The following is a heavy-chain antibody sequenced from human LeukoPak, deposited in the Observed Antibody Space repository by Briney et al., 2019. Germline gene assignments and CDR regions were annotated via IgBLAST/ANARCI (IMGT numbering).Heavy chain of an antibody. Sequence: SETLSLTCAVSGDSISNYYWSWIRQPPGKGLEWIGYIYYSGSTNYNPSLKSRVTISVDTSKNQFSLKLSSVTAADTAVYYCARGPIYYDSSGYYGYWGQGTLVTVSS. CDR3: ARGPIYYDSSGYYGY. CDR2: IYYSGST. D-gene: IGHD3-22*01. V-gene: IGHV4-59*01. CDR1: GDSISNYY. J-gene: IGHJ4*02.